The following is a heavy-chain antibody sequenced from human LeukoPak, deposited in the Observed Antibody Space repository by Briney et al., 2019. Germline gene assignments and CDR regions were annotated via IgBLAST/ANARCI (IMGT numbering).Heavy chain of an antibody. CDR3: ARGVVIAPQTFDY. V-gene: IGHV4-34*01. J-gene: IGHJ4*02. Sequence: SETLSLTCAVYGGSFSGYYWSWIRQPPGKGLEWIGEINHSGSTNYNPSLKSRVTISVDASKNQFSLKLSSVTAADTAVYYCARGVVIAPQTFDYWGQGTLVTVSS. D-gene: IGHD2-21*01. CDR1: GGSFSGYY. CDR2: INHSGST.